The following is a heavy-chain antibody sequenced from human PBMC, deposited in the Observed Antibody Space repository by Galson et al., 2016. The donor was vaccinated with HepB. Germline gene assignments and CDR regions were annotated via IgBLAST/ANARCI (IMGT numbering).Heavy chain of an antibody. CDR2: IVVDSGET. CDR1: GFTFHKSG. CDR3: AAAQRITMVADQQSYDYYHMDV. D-gene: IGHD3-10*01. Sequence: SVKVSCKASGFTFHKSGMQWVRQARGQRLEWIGWIVVDSGETNYAQNFQERVTITRDMSTSTAYMELSSLRSEDTAVYYCAAAQRITMVADQQSYDYYHMDVWGQGTTVTVSS. J-gene: IGHJ6*02. V-gene: IGHV1-58*02.